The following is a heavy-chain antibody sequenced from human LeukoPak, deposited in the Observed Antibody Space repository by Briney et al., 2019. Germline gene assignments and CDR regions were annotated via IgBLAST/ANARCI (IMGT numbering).Heavy chain of an antibody. CDR2: IIPIFGTA. Sequence: ASVKVSCKASGGTFSSYAISWVRQAPGQGLEWMGGIIPIFGTANYAQKFQGRVTITADESTGTAYMELSSLRSEDTAVYYCARDRIGGMGGADYWGQGTLVIVSS. J-gene: IGHJ4*02. CDR3: ARDRIGGMGGADY. CDR1: GGTFSSYA. V-gene: IGHV1-69*13. D-gene: IGHD1-26*01.